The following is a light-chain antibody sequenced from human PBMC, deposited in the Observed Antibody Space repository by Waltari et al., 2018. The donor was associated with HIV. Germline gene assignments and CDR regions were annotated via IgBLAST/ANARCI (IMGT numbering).Light chain of an antibody. CDR2: GNS. CDR3: QSHDSSLSGYV. V-gene: IGLV1-40*01. J-gene: IGLJ1*01. Sequence: QSVLTLPPSVSGAPGQRVTISCTGSSSNIGAGYHVHWYQQLPGTAPKLLIYGNSNRPSGVPDRFSGSKSGTSASLAITGLQAEDEADYHCQSHDSSLSGYVFGTGTKVTVL. CDR1: SSNIGAGYH.